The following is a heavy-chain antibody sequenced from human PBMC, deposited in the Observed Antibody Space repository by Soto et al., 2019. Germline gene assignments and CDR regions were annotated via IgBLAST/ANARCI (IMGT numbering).Heavy chain of an antibody. V-gene: IGHV1-18*04. CDR3: ARDRCTTDKCYTHHFDV. CDR2: ISVYTGNT. CDR1: GYTFTSYG. D-gene: IGHD2-8*01. J-gene: IGHJ6*02. Sequence: QVQLVQSGGEVTKPGASVKVSCKSSGYTFTSYGVSWVRQAPGQGLEWLGWISVYTGNTKQAQKFQDRVTLTTEASTSTAYLELRNLRPDDTAVYYCARDRCTTDKCYTHHFDVWGQGTTVTVSS.